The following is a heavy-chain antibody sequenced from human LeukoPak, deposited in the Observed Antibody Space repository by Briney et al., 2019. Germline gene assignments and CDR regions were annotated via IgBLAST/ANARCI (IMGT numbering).Heavy chain of an antibody. J-gene: IGHJ4*02. V-gene: IGHV3-7*01. CDR3: ATDQAGGLDS. D-gene: IGHD3-10*01. CDR1: KFTFSNYW. CDR2: IKQDGSER. Sequence: GGSLRVSCTASKFTFSNYWMTWVRQAPGKGLEWVANIKQDGSERYYVDSVKGRFTISRDNAKNSLYLQMNSLRAEDTAVYYCATDQAGGLDSWGQGTLVTVSS.